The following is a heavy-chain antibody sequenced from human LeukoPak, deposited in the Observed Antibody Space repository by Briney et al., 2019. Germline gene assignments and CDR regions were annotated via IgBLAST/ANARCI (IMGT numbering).Heavy chain of an antibody. CDR1: GFTFSSYS. CDR2: ISSSSSYI. J-gene: IGHJ4*02. V-gene: IGHV3-21*01. CDR3: ARLQTGPSSSFQ. D-gene: IGHD6-6*01. Sequence: GGSLRLSCAASGFTFSSYSMNWVRQAPGKGLEWVSSISSSSSYIYYADSVKGRFTTSRDNAKNSLYLQMNSLRAEDTAVYYCARLQTGPSSSFQWGQGTLVTVSS.